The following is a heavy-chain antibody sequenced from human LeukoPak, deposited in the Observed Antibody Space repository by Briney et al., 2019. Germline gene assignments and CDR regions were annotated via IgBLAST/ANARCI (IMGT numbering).Heavy chain of an antibody. CDR3: ARSRTGYFRYSDY. V-gene: IGHV3-48*03. D-gene: IGHD3-9*01. CDR1: GFIFSSYE. J-gene: IGHJ4*02. Sequence: PGGSLRLSCAASGFIFSSYEMSWVRQAPGKGLEWVSYISSSGTTMYYADSVKGRFTISRGSARNSLSLQMNSLRAEDTAVYYCARSRTGYFRYSDYWGQGTLVTVSS. CDR2: ISSSGTTM.